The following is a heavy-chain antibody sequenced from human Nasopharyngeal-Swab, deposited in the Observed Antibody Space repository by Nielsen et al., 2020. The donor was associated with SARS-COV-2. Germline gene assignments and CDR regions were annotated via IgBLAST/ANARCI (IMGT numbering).Heavy chain of an antibody. CDR3: ARVFYGSVNSRRHFDL. CDR2: TRNKANSYTT. J-gene: IGHJ2*01. Sequence: GESLKISCAASGFTFSDHYMDWVRQAPGKGLEWVGRTRNKANSYTTEYAASVEGRFTVSRDDSKNSVYLQMNSLKIEDTAVYYCARVFYGSVNSRRHFDLWGRGTLVTVSS. CDR1: GFTFSDHY. V-gene: IGHV3-72*01. D-gene: IGHD3-10*01.